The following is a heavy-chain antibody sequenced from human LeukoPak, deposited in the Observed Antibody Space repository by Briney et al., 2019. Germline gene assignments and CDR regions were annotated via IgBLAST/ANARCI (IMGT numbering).Heavy chain of an antibody. D-gene: IGHD2-8*01. CDR3: ARENYCANGVCWAFDP. Sequence: SETLSLTCTVSGGSISSSDYYWGWIRQPPGKGLEWIGNIYYTGSSSYNSSLKSRVTISVDTSKNQFSLQLSTVTAADTAVYYCARENYCANGVCWAFDPWGQGTLVTVSS. CDR1: GGSISSSDYY. V-gene: IGHV4-39*07. J-gene: IGHJ5*02. CDR2: IYYTGSS.